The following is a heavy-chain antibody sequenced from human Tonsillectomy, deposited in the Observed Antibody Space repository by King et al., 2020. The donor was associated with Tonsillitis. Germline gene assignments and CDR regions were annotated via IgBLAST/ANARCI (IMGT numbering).Heavy chain of an antibody. CDR2: INRDESQK. J-gene: IGHJ3*02. V-gene: IGHV3-7*03. CDR1: EFTFSAYW. CDR3: ARDSNRTGGSSYYDSFDI. Sequence: VQLVESGGGLVQPGGSLRLSCVASEFTFSAYWMTWVRQAPGKGLEWVANINRDESQKHYVDSVKGRFTISRDNAKNCVYLQMNSLRAEDTSMYYCARDSNRTGGSSYYDSFDIWGQGRKVTVSS. D-gene: IGHD2-15*01.